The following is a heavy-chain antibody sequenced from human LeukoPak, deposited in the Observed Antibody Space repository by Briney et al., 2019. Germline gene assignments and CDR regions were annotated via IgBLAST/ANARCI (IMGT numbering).Heavy chain of an antibody. Sequence: ASVKVSCKASGGGIINWVRQAPGQGLEWMGGITPVSGSPNYAQKFQGRVTITADESTNTAHMELSSLRAENTAVYYCASAVAAPDQDPPFDYWGQGTLVTVSS. CDR3: ASAVAAPDQDPPFDY. V-gene: IGHV1-69*01. J-gene: IGHJ4*02. CDR2: ITPVSGSP. CDR1: GGGI. D-gene: IGHD6-25*01.